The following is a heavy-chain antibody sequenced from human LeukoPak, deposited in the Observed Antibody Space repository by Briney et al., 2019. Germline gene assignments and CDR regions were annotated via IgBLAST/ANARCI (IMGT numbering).Heavy chain of an antibody. Sequence: SETLSLTCTVSGGSISSYYWSWIRQPPGKGLEWIGYIYYSGSTNYNPSLKSRVTISVDTSKNQFSLKLSSVTAADTAVYYCARGRGQGYWGQGTLVTVSS. CDR2: IYYSGST. CDR3: ARGRGQGY. V-gene: IGHV4-59*12. J-gene: IGHJ4*02. CDR1: GGSISSYY. D-gene: IGHD3-10*01.